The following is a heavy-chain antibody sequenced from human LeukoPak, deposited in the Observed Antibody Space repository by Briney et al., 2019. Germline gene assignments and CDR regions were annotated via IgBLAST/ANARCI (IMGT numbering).Heavy chain of an antibody. V-gene: IGHV3-30*02. Sequence: GGSLRLSCAASGFTFRSYGMHWVRQAPGKGLEWVAFIRYDGNSNYYADSVKGRFTISRDNSRSPLYLQMNSLRAEDTAVYYCARKDYDFWSGYALDYWGQGTLVTVSS. J-gene: IGHJ4*02. D-gene: IGHD3-3*01. CDR1: GFTFRSYG. CDR2: IRYDGNSN. CDR3: ARKDYDFWSGYALDY.